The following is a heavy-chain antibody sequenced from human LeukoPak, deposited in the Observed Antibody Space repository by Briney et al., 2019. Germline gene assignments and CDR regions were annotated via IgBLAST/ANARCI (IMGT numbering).Heavy chain of an antibody. V-gene: IGHV7-4-1*02. Sequence: ASVKVSCKASGYTFTSYAMNWVRQAPGQGLEWMGWINTNTGNPTYAQGFTGRFVFSLDASVSTAYLQISSLKAEDTAVYYCARGPRELWFGDRPWGVWGQGTTVTVSS. CDR3: ARGPRELWFGDRPWGV. CDR1: GYTFTSYA. J-gene: IGHJ6*02. D-gene: IGHD3-10*01. CDR2: INTNTGNP.